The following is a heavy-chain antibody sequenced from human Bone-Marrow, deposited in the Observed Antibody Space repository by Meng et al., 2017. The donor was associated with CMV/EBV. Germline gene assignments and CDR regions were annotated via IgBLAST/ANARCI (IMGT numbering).Heavy chain of an antibody. D-gene: IGHD3-10*01. J-gene: IGHJ5*02. CDR1: GGSISSYY. V-gene: IGHV4-59*01. CDR2: IYYSGST. CDR3: GRGHSSGHNWFGP. Sequence: SETLSLTCTVSGGSISSYYWNWIRQPPGKGLEWIGFIYYSGSTNYNPSFKSRVTISIDTSKNQFSLKLTSVTAADTAVYYCGRGHSSGHNWFGPWGQGTLVTVSS.